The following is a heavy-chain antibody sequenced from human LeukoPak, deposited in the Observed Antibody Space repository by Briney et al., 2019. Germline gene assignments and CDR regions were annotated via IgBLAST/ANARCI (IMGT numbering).Heavy chain of an antibody. J-gene: IGHJ4*02. D-gene: IGHD3-16*01. CDR2: INHSGSN. V-gene: IGHV4-34*01. Sequence: SETLSLTCAVYGGSFSGYYWSWIRQPPGKGLEWIGEINHSGSNNYNPSLKSRVTISVDTSKNQFSLKLSSVTAADTAVYYCARLGTWGYYFDYWGQGTLVTVSS. CDR1: GGSFSGYY. CDR3: ARLGTWGYYFDY.